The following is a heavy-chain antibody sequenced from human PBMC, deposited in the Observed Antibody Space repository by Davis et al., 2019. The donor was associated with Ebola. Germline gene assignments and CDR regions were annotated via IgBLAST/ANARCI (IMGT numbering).Heavy chain of an antibody. CDR2: ISYDGSNK. D-gene: IGHD4-17*01. V-gene: IGHV3-30-3*01. J-gene: IGHJ4*02. CDR3: ARDTVRYFDY. Sequence: PGGSLRLSCAASGFTFSSYAMHWVRQAPGKGLEWVAVISYDGSNKYYADSVKGRFTISRDNSKNTLYLQMNSLRAEDTAVYYCARDTVRYFDYWGQGTLVTVSS. CDR1: GFTFSSYA.